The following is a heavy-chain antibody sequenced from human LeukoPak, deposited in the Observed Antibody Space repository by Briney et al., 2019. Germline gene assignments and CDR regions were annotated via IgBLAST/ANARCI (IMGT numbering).Heavy chain of an antibody. D-gene: IGHD7-27*01. J-gene: IGHJ4*02. CDR1: GGTFSTYA. CDR2: IIPISGTP. CDR3: AIVGTNWGPRAFDY. V-gene: IGHV1-69*13. Sequence: SVKVSCKASGGTFSTYAISWVRQAPGQGLEWMGGIIPISGTPNYAQKFQDRVTITADESTSTAYMELSSLRSEDTAVYYCAIVGTNWGPRAFDYWGQGTLVTVSS.